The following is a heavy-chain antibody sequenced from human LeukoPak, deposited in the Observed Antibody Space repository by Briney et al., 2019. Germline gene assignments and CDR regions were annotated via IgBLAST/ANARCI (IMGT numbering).Heavy chain of an antibody. Sequence: SETLSLTCAVYGGSFSGYYWSWIRQPPGKGLEWIGEINQRGSTNYNPSLKSRVTISVDTSKNQCSLKLRSATAADTAVYYCARGLYSRRDFWSGYYKGGFDYWGQGTLVTVSS. CDR2: INQRGST. J-gene: IGHJ4*02. V-gene: IGHV4-34*01. CDR3: ARGLYSRRDFWSGYYKGGFDY. CDR1: GGSFSGYY. D-gene: IGHD3-3*01.